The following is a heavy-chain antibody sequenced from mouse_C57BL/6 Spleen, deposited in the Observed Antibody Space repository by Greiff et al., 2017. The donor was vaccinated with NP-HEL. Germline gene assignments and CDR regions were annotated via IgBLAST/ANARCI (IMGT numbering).Heavy chain of an antibody. CDR2: ISNGGGST. J-gene: IGHJ4*01. Sequence: EVQRVESGGGLVQPGGSLKLSGAASGFTFSDYYMYWVRQTPEKRLEWVAYISNGGGSTYYPATVKGRFTISRDNAKNTLYLQMSRLKSEDTAMYYCARHGSYAMDYWGQGTSVTVSS. V-gene: IGHV5-12*01. CDR3: ARHGSYAMDY. CDR1: GFTFSDYY.